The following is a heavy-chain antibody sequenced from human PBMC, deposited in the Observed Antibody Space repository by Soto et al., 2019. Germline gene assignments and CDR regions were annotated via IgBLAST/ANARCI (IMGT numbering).Heavy chain of an antibody. J-gene: IGHJ3*02. Sequence: SVKVSCKTSAGTFSGYTIRSVRQAPGQPVPRMRWISAYNGNTNYAQKLQGRVTMNTDTSTSTAYMELRSPRSDDTAVYYCARDGGKVLLWFGESNTRGVHAFDIWGQGTMVTVS. CDR3: ARDGGKVLLWFGESNTRGVHAFDI. V-gene: IGHV1-18*04. CDR1: AGTFSGYT. D-gene: IGHD3-10*01. CDR2: ISAYNGNT.